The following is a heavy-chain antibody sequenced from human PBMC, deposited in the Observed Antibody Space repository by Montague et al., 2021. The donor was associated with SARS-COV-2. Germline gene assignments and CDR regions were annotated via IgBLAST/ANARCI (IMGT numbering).Heavy chain of an antibody. Sequence: PALVKPTQTLTLTCTFSGFSLSTPNVGVAWIRQPPGKALEWLAVIYSNGDKRYSPSLQRRLTITKDTSRNQVVLSLTNVDPLDTATYYCAHLIRYYDIFTGIPFDVWGQGTQVAVSS. CDR1: GFSLSTPNVG. D-gene: IGHD3-9*01. CDR3: AHLIRYYDIFTGIPFDV. J-gene: IGHJ4*02. CDR2: IYSNGDK. V-gene: IGHV2-5*01.